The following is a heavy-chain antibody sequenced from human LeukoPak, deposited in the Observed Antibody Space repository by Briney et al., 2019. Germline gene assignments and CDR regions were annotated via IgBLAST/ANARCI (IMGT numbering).Heavy chain of an antibody. CDR3: ARRYSYYYGSGSYYNGQLLYYMDV. CDR1: GGSISSYY. CDR2: IYYSGST. D-gene: IGHD3-10*01. Sequence: SETLSLTCTVSGGSISSYYWSWIRQPPGKGLEWIGYIYYSGSTNYNPSLKSRVTISVDTSKNQFSLKLSSVTAADTAVYYCARRYSYYYGSGSYYNGQLLYYMDVWGKGTTVTISS. V-gene: IGHV4-59*08. J-gene: IGHJ6*03.